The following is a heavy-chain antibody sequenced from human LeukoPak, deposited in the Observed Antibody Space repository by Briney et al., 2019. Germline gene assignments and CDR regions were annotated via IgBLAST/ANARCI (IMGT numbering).Heavy chain of an antibody. CDR3: AREPPYSSSRYYFDY. D-gene: IGHD6-13*01. J-gene: IGHJ4*02. Sequence: GGSLRLPCAASGFTFSSYSMHWVRQAPGKGLEYVSHMSPNGDNTYYADSVKGRFTISRDNSKNTLYLQMNSLRAEDTAVYYCAREPPYSSSRYYFDYWGQGTLVTVSS. CDR2: MSPNGDNT. V-gene: IGHV3-64*02. CDR1: GFTFSSYS.